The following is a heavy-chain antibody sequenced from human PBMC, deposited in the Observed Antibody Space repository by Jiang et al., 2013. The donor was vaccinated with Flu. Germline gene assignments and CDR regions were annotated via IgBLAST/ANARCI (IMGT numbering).Heavy chain of an antibody. Sequence: SCKASGYSFTNYGISWVRQAPGQGLEWMGWINTYNGNTNYAQNSGGRITMTADTSTSTVYLELRSLRSDDTAVFYCAREGYYYDVGGQNDAFDIWGQGTMVTVSS. V-gene: IGHV1-18*01. CDR2: INTYNGNT. D-gene: IGHD3-22*01. CDR3: AREGYYYDVGGQNDAFDI. CDR1: GYSFTNYG. J-gene: IGHJ3*02.